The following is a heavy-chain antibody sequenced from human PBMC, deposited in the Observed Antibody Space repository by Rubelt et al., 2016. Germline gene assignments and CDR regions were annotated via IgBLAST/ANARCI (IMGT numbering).Heavy chain of an antibody. Sequence: QVQLVQSGAEVKKPGASVKVSCKASGYTFTSYYMHWVRPAPGQGLEWMGIINPSGGSTTYAQRVQGRVTMTRETSQSRGYMDRSSLRCEDTAVYYCARGSWFRGAFDIWGQGTMVTVSS. V-gene: IGHV1-46*01. CDR1: GYTFTSYY. CDR2: INPSGGST. D-gene: IGHD6-13*01. J-gene: IGHJ3*02. CDR3: ARGSWFRGAFDI.